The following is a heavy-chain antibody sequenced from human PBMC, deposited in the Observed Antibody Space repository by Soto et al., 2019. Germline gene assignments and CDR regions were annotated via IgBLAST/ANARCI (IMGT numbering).Heavy chain of an antibody. Sequence: QVQLVQSGAEVKKPGSSVKVSCKASGGTFSSYAISWVRQAPGQGLEWMGGIIPIFGTANYAQKFQGRVTITADESTSTAYRERSSLRSEDTAVYYCARGRGSNFRYYFDYWGQGTLVTVSS. J-gene: IGHJ4*02. CDR3: ARGRGSNFRYYFDY. D-gene: IGHD1-1*01. CDR1: GGTFSSYA. CDR2: IIPIFGTA. V-gene: IGHV1-69*12.